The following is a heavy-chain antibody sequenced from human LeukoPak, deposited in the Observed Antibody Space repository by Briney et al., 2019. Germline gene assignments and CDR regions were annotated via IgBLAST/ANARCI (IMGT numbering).Heavy chain of an antibody. J-gene: IGHJ4*02. CDR2: ISDSSTTI. CDR1: GFTFSSYN. V-gene: IGHV3-48*04. D-gene: IGHD3-10*01. Sequence: GGSLRLSCAASGFTFSSYNMNWVRQAPGKGLEWVSYISDSSTTIYYADSVKGRFTISRDNAKNSLYLQMNSLRADDTAVYYCARAPYYYYDSGSGTRVTGNPDYWGQGTLVTVSS. CDR3: ARAPYYYYDSGSGTRVTGNPDY.